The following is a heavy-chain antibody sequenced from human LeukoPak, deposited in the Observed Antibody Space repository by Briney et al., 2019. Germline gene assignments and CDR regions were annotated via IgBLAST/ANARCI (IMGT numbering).Heavy chain of an antibody. V-gene: IGHV3-7*01. CDR2: IKQDGSEK. CDR3: ATIEAVRFHY. Sequence: GGSLRLSCADSGFTFSSHWMSWVRQAPGKGLEWVANIKQDGSEKYYLDSVKGRFTISRDNAKNSVYLQVNSLRGEDTAVYYCATIEAVRFHYWGQGTLVTVSS. CDR1: GFTFSSHW. D-gene: IGHD6-19*01. J-gene: IGHJ4*02.